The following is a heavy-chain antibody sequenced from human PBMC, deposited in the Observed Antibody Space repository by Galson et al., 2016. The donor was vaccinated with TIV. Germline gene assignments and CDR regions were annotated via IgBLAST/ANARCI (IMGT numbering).Heavy chain of an antibody. CDR1: GYSFATYW. CDR3: ARRGPRYGKFDY. V-gene: IGHV5-51*01. Sequence: QSGAEVKKPGESLKISCEASGYSFATYWIAWVRQKPGKGLEWMGIVYPDDSDTAYNPSFQGQVTFSADKSINTALLQWSSLEASDTAMYYCARRGPRYGKFDYWGQGTPVTVSS. D-gene: IGHD4-17*01. CDR2: VYPDDSDT. J-gene: IGHJ4*02.